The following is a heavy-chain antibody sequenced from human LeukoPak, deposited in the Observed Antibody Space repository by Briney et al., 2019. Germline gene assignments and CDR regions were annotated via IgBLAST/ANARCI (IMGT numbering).Heavy chain of an antibody. CDR3: AELGITMIGGV. CDR1: GFTFSSYE. D-gene: IGHD3-10*02. J-gene: IGHJ6*04. Sequence: GGALRLSCAASGFTFSSYEKKWVRQAPGKGAEWVSYISSSGSPIYYADSVKGRFTISRDNAKNSLYLQMNSLRAEDTAVYYCAELGITMIGGVWGKGTTVTISS. CDR2: ISSSGSPI. V-gene: IGHV3-48*03.